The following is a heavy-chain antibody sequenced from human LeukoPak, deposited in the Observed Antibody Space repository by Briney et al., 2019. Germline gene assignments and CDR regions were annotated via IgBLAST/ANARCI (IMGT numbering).Heavy chain of an antibody. CDR1: GYTFTGYY. J-gene: IGHJ5*02. V-gene: IGHV1-2*02. Sequence: ASVKVSCKASGYTFTGYYMHWVRQAPGQGLEWMGWINPNSGGTNYAQKLQGRVTMTTDTSTSTAYMELRSLRSDDTAVYYCARDLRIKGGDWFDPWGQGTLVTVSS. D-gene: IGHD1-26*01. CDR2: INPNSGGT. CDR3: ARDLRIKGGDWFDP.